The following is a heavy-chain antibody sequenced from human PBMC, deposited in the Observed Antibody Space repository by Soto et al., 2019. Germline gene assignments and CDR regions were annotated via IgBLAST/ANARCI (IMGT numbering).Heavy chain of an antibody. CDR2: IYYTGGT. V-gene: IGHV4-30-4*01. Sequence: PXESLPLPFSVSGGSVNSGYYWTWIRQPPGNALEWIVYIYYTGGTFENPSLKSRLTMTVDTSKNRISLKLSSVTAADTAVYYCARDAASTYYDSRSYYPHFDTWGQGTLVTVSS. CDR3: ARDAASTYYDSRSYYPHFDT. D-gene: IGHD3-22*01. CDR1: GGSVNSGYY. J-gene: IGHJ5*02.